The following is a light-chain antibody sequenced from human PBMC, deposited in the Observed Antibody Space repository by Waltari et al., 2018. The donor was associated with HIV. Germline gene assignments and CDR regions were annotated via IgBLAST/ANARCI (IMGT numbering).Light chain of an antibody. CDR3: SAYAPTNKFYVL. J-gene: IGLJ2*01. CDR1: TSDIGGSNS. Sequence: QSALTPPPSASGSPGQSVTMPCTRTTSDIGGSNSVSWYQQHPGKAPKLIMTEVTKRPSGVPDRFSGSKSGNTAALTVSGLQAEDEAHYYCSAYAPTNKFYVLFGGGTTLTVL. CDR2: EVT. V-gene: IGLV2-8*01.